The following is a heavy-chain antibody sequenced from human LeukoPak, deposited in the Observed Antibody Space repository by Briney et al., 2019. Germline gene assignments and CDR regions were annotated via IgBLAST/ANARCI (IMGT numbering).Heavy chain of an antibody. CDR2: IYYSGST. CDR1: GGSISSSSSY. Sequence: PSETLSLTCTVSGGSISSSSSYWGWIRQPPGKGLEWIGNIYYSGSTYYNPSLKSRVTISVDTSKNQFSLKLSSVTAADTAVYYCARLRSYAFDIWGQGTMVTVSS. V-gene: IGHV4-39*01. CDR3: ARLRSYAFDI. J-gene: IGHJ3*02.